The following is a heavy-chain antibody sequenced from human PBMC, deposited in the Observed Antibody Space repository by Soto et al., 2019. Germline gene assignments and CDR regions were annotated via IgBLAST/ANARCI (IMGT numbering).Heavy chain of an antibody. CDR3: ARPLPDKTYYYSGMDL. Sequence: EVQLSQSGGGLVQPGGSLSLSCAASGFTFSDFTMSWVRQAPGKGLEWVSTISRSGDKTYYAASVRGRLTVSRDNSKNALYLQLNSLTAEDTAVYYCARPLPDKTYYYSGMDLWGQGTTVTVSS. J-gene: IGHJ6*02. V-gene: IGHV3-23*01. CDR2: ISRSGDKT. CDR1: GFTFSDFT. D-gene: IGHD2-21*01.